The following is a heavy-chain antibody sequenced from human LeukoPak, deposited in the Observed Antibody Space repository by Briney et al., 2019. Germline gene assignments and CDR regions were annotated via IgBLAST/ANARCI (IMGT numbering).Heavy chain of an antibody. CDR1: GFTFSSYG. D-gene: IGHD6-19*01. CDR3: ARGSEQWLPKSTFDY. J-gene: IGHJ4*02. V-gene: IGHV3-33*01. CDR2: IWYDGSNK. Sequence: GGSLRLSCAASGFTFSSYGMHWVRQAPGKGLEWVAVIWYDGSNKYYADSVKGRFTISRDNSKNTLYLQMNSLRAEDTAVYYCARGSEQWLPKSTFDYWGQGTLVTVSS.